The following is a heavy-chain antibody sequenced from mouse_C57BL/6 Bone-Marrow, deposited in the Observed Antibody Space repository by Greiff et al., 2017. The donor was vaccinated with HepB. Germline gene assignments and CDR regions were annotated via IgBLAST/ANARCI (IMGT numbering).Heavy chain of an antibody. J-gene: IGHJ4*01. D-gene: IGHD1-1*01. Sequence: EVQRVESGPELVKPGASVKMSCKASGYTFTDYNMHWVKQSHGKSLEWIGYINPNNGGTSYNQKFKGKATLTVNKSSSTAYMELRSLTSEDSAVYYCARNYYGSYYYAMDYWGQGTSVTVSS. CDR2: INPNNGGT. V-gene: IGHV1-22*01. CDR3: ARNYYGSYYYAMDY. CDR1: GYTFTDYN.